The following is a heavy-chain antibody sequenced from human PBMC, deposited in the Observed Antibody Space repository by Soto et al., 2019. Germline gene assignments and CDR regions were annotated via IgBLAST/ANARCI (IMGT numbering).Heavy chain of an antibody. J-gene: IGHJ6*02. CDR1: GFTFSSYG. CDR2: ISYDGSNK. D-gene: IGHD5-18*01. CDR3: AKEGMDTAMDYYYYGMDV. V-gene: IGHV3-30*18. Sequence: GGSLRLSCAASGFTFSSYGMHWARQAPGKGLEWVAVISYDGSNKYYADSVKGRFTISRDNSKNTLYLQMNSLRAEDTAVYYCAKEGMDTAMDYYYYGMDVWGQGTTVTVSS.